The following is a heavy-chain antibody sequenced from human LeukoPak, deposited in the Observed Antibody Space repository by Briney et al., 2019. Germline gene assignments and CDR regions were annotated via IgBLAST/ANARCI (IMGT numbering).Heavy chain of an antibody. CDR2: IIPNLNIA. V-gene: IGHV1-69*04. Sequence: GSSVKVSCKASRDTFSSYGISWVRQAPGQGLEWLGRIIPNLNIANYAQRFQGRVTFTADKSANTAYMEVKSLRSEDTAVYYCARDSEQWLVRGGYFDYWGQGTLVTVSS. J-gene: IGHJ4*02. CDR1: RDTFSSYG. D-gene: IGHD6-19*01. CDR3: ARDSEQWLVRGGYFDY.